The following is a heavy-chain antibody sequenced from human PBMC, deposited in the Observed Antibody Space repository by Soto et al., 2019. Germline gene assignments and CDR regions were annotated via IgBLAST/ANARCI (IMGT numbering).Heavy chain of an antibody. D-gene: IGHD3-3*01. CDR2: IWYDGSNK. V-gene: IGHV3-33*01. Sequence: QVQLVESGGGVVQPGRSLRLSCAASGFTFSSYGMHWVRQAPGKGLEWVAVIWYDGSNKYYADSVKGRFTISRDNSKNTLYLQMNSLRAEDTAVYYCARDYYDFWSGLAGMDVWGQGTTVTVSS. CDR1: GFTFSSYG. J-gene: IGHJ6*02. CDR3: ARDYYDFWSGLAGMDV.